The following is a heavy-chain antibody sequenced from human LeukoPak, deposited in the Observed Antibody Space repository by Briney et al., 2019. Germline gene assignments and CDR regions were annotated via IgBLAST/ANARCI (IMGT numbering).Heavy chain of an antibody. V-gene: IGHV4-34*01. CDR2: INHSGST. CDR1: GGSFSGYY. Sequence: SETLSLTCAVYGGSFSGYYWSWIHQPPGKGLEWIGEINHSGSTNYNPSLKSRVTISVDTSKNQFSLKLSSVTAADTAVYYCARYQCDSGRIFDYWGQGTLVTVSS. CDR3: ARYQCDSGRIFDY. J-gene: IGHJ4*02. D-gene: IGHD6-19*01.